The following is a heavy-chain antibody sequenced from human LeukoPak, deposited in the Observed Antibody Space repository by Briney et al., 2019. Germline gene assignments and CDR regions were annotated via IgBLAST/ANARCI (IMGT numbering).Heavy chain of an antibody. Sequence: GGSLRLSCAASGFTFSSYGMHWVRQAPGKGLEWVAVISYDGSNKYYADSVKGRFTISRDNSKNTLYLQMNSLRAEDTAVYYCAKDLGYRYDSSGYPDYWGQGTLVTVSS. CDR2: ISYDGSNK. V-gene: IGHV3-30*18. CDR1: GFTFSSYG. D-gene: IGHD3-22*01. CDR3: AKDLGYRYDSSGYPDY. J-gene: IGHJ4*02.